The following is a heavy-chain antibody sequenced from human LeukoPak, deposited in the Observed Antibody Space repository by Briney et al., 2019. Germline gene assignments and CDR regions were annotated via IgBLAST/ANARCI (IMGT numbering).Heavy chain of an antibody. J-gene: IGHJ4*02. V-gene: IGHV4-59*01. CDR2: IYYGGST. CDR1: GGSISSYY. D-gene: IGHD4-17*01. Sequence: SETLSLTCTVSGGSISSYYWSWIRQPPGEGLDWIGYIYYGGSTNYNPSLKSRVTISVDTSKNQFSLKLSSVTAADTAVYYCARVFGYGDYVHFDYWGQGTLVTVSS. CDR3: ARVFGYGDYVHFDY.